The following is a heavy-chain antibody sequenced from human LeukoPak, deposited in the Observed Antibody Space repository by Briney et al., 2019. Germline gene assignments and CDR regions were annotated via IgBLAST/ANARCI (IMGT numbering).Heavy chain of an antibody. D-gene: IGHD6-19*01. Sequence: GRSLRLSCAASGFTFTHYAMHWVRQTPGKGLEWVPVIFYDGTIQYYSGSVRGRFTISRDNAKNSLYLQMNGLRAEDTAVYYCARVSAHAGIAVAASDYWGQGTLVTVSS. V-gene: IGHV3-33*08. CDR2: IFYDGTIQ. J-gene: IGHJ4*02. CDR3: ARVSAHAGIAVAASDY. CDR1: GFTFTHYA.